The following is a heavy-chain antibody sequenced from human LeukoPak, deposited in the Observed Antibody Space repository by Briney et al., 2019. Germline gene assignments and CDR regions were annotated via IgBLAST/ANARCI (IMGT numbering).Heavy chain of an antibody. CDR3: ARDRIVGATYYYGMDV. Sequence: SETLSLTCTVSGGSISSGGYYWSWIRQPPGKGLEWIGSIYYSGSTYYNPSLKSRVTISVDTSKNQFSLKLSSVTAADTAVYYCARDRIVGATYYYGMDVWGQGTTVTVSS. V-gene: IGHV4-39*07. D-gene: IGHD1-26*01. CDR1: GGSISSGGYY. J-gene: IGHJ6*02. CDR2: IYYSGST.